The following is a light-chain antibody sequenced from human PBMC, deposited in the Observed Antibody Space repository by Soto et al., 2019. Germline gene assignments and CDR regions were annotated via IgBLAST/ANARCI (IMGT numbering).Light chain of an antibody. CDR1: SSNIGAGYD. J-gene: IGLJ1*01. V-gene: IGLV1-40*01. CDR3: QSYDNSLSAYV. Sequence: QSALTQPPSVSGAPGQRVTISCTGSSSNIGAGYDVRWYQHLPGTAPKLLIYGNSNRPSGVPDRFSGSRSGTSASLAITGLQAEDYADYYCQSYDNSLSAYVFGTGNKVTVL. CDR2: GNS.